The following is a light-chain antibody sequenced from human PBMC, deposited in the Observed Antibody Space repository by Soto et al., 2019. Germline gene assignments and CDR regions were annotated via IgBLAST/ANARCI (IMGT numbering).Light chain of an antibody. CDR2: KAS. J-gene: IGKJ1*01. V-gene: IGKV1-5*03. CDR1: QTISSW. Sequence: DIQMTQSPSTLSGSVGDRVNITSWASQTISSWLAWYQQKPGKAPKLLIYKASTLKSGVPSRCSGSGSGTEFTLTISSLQPDDFATYYCQHHNSYSEAFGQGTKVDIK. CDR3: QHHNSYSEA.